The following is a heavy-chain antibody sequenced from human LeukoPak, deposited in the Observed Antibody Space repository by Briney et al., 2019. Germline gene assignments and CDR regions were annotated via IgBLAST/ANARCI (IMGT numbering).Heavy chain of an antibody. J-gene: IGHJ6*02. Sequence: GGSLRLSCGASGFIYSNYAMSWVRQAPGKGLEWVSGITSSDDTTYYADSVKGRFTISRDNSKNTLYLQMNTLRAEDTAVYYCAKAGGDHPVYYYDMDVWGQGTTVTVS. D-gene: IGHD2-21*01. CDR3: AKAGGDHPVYYYDMDV. V-gene: IGHV3-23*01. CDR2: ITSSDDTT. CDR1: GFIYSNYA.